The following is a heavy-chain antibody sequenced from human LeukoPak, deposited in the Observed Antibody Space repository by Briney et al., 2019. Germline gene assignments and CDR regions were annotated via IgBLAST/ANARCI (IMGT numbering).Heavy chain of an antibody. CDR1: GYTFTSYD. J-gene: IGHJ3*02. CDR2: MNPNSGNT. Sequence: ASVKVSCKASGYTFTSYDINWVRQATGQGLEWMGWMNPNSGNTGYAQKFQGRVTITRNTSISTAYMELSSLRSEDTAVYYCTTDPVVVTAVSAFDIWGQGTMVTVSS. CDR3: TTDPVVVTAVSAFDI. D-gene: IGHD2-15*01. V-gene: IGHV1-8*03.